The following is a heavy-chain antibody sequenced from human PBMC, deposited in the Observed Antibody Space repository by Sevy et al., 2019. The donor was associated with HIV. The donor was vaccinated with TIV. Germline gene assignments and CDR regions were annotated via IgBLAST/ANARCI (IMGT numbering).Heavy chain of an antibody. CDR1: EFTNDFW. Sequence: GGSLRLSCSASEFTNDFWMIWVRQAPGKALEWVANIKKDGSEMFYVDSVEGRFIISRDNAKNSIYLQMNTLRVEDTAVYYCTIDRSYGYFDSWGQGTLVTVSS. CDR2: IKKDGSEM. J-gene: IGHJ4*02. CDR3: TIDRSYGYFDS. D-gene: IGHD5-18*01. V-gene: IGHV3-7*01.